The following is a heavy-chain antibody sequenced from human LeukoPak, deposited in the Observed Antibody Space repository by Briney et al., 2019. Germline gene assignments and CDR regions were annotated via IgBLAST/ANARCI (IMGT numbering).Heavy chain of an antibody. CDR2: IHPGDSET. Sequence: GESLKISCKGSGYSFANYWIGWVRQMPGKGLEWMGIIHPGDSETRYSPSFQGQVTISADKSISTTYLQWSSLKASDTAMYYCARRGRDLYYYGMDVWGQGTTVTVSS. J-gene: IGHJ6*02. CDR3: ARRGRDLYYYGMDV. V-gene: IGHV5-51*01. CDR1: GYSFANYW.